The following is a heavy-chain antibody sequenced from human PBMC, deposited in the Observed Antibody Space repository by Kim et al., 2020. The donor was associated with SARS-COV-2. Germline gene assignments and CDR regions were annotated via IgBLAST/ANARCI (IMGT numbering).Heavy chain of an antibody. Sequence: SVKVSCKASGGTFSSYAISWVRQAPGQGLEWMGRIIPILGIANYAQKFQGRVTITADKSTSTAYMELSSLRSEDTAVYYCARDQGNGQLLRLKYNWFDPWGQGTLVTVSS. CDR2: IIPILGIA. J-gene: IGHJ5*02. D-gene: IGHD2-2*01. CDR1: GGTFSSYA. V-gene: IGHV1-69*04. CDR3: ARDQGNGQLLRLKYNWFDP.